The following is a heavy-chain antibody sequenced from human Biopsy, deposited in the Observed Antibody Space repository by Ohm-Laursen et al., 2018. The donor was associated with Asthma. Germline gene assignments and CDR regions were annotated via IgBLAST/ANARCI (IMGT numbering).Heavy chain of an antibody. CDR3: SREEPTSGWYQGSILR. V-gene: IGHV3-30*03. Sequence: SLRLSCAAPGFTFSSFGMHWVHQAPGKGLEWVACISYDGSNKYYADSVKGRSTISRDNSKNTLYLQMNSLRAEDTAVYYCSREEPTSGWYQGSILRWGQGTLVTVSS. CDR1: GFTFSSFG. D-gene: IGHD6-19*01. J-gene: IGHJ4*02. CDR2: ISYDGSNK.